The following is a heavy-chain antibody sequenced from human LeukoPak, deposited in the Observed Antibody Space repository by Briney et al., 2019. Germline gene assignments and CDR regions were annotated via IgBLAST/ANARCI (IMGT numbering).Heavy chain of an antibody. CDR2: IYYSGST. CDR1: GGSISSSSNY. CDR3: ARLRRQLGLDY. J-gene: IGHJ4*02. V-gene: IGHV4-39*01. Sequence: SETLSLTCSVSGGSISSSSNYWGWIRQPPGKGLEWIASIYYSGSTYYNPSLKSRVTISVDTSKNQFSLKLSSVTAADTAVYYCARLRRQLGLDYWGQGTLVTVSS. D-gene: IGHD5-18*01.